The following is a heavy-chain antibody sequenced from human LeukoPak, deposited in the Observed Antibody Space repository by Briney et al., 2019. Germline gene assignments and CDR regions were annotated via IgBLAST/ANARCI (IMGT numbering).Heavy chain of an antibody. D-gene: IGHD6-13*01. CDR3: ARGVKGKQQLVP. Sequence: ASVKVSCKASGYTFTSYGISWVRQAPGQGLEWMGWISAYNGNTNYAQKFQGRVTITRNTSISTAYMELSSLRSEDTAVYYCARGVKGKQQLVPWGQGTLVTVSS. CDR1: GYTFTSYG. V-gene: IGHV1-18*01. CDR2: ISAYNGNT. J-gene: IGHJ5*02.